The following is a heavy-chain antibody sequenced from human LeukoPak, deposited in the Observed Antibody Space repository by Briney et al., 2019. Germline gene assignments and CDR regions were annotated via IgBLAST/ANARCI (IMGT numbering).Heavy chain of an antibody. CDR2: ISYDGSNK. CDR3: AKVSGDSYFDY. J-gene: IGHJ4*02. V-gene: IGHV3-30*18. D-gene: IGHD4-17*01. CDR1: GFTFSSYG. Sequence: QPGGSLRLSCAASGFTFSSYGMHWVRQAPGKGLEWVAVISYDGSNKYYADSVKGRFTISRDNSKNTLYLQMNSLRAEDTAVYYCAKVSGDSYFDYWGQGTLVTVSS.